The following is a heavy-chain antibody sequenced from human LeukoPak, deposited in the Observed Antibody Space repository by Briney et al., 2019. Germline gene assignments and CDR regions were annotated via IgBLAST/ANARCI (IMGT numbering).Heavy chain of an antibody. CDR2: IYPTSTT. CDR1: GLTVSSNY. J-gene: IGHJ4*02. Sequence: GGSLTLSCTPSGLTVSSNYMSWVRQATGKGLEWVSVIYPTSTTYYADSVKGRFTISRDNSKNTLSLQMNSLRAEDTALYYCARGDGYNFFDCWGQGTLVTVSS. CDR3: ARGDGYNFFDC. V-gene: IGHV3-53*01. D-gene: IGHD5-24*01.